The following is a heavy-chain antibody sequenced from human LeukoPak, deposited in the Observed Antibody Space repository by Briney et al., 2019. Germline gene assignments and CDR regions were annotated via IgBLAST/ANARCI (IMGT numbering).Heavy chain of an antibody. CDR2: INTNTGNP. V-gene: IGHV7-4-1*02. J-gene: IGHJ4*02. CDR3: AREGGYYDYVWGSYLFDY. CDR1: GYSFTTYA. D-gene: IGHD3-16*02. Sequence: ASVKVSCKTSGYSFTTYAISWVRQAPGQGLEWMGWINTNTGNPTYAQGFTGRFVFSLDTSVSTAYLQISSLKAEDTAVYYCAREGGYYDYVWGSYLFDYWGQGTLVTVSS.